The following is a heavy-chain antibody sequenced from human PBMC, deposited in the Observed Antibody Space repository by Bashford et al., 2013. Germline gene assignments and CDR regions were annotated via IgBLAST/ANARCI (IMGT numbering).Heavy chain of an antibody. Sequence: VRQAPGKGLEWVAVISYDGSNKYYADSVKGRFTISRDNSKNTLYLQMNSLRAEDTAVYYCASDPIIAAAGVADYWGQGTLVTVSS. J-gene: IGHJ4*02. V-gene: IGHV3-30*04. D-gene: IGHD6-13*01. CDR3: ASDPIIAAAGVADY. CDR2: ISYDGSNK.